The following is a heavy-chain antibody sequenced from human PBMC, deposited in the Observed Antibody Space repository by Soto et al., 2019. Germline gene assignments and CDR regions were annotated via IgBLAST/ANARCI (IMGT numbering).Heavy chain of an antibody. Sequence: QVQLVQSGAEVKKPGSSVKVSCKASGGTFSSYAISWVRQAPGQGLERMGGIIPIFGTANYAQKFQGRVTITADESTSTAYMELSSLRSEDTAVYYCASLDYYDSSGPLRNYFDYWGQGTLVTVSS. V-gene: IGHV1-69*01. J-gene: IGHJ4*02. CDR2: IIPIFGTA. CDR1: GGTFSSYA. D-gene: IGHD3-22*01. CDR3: ASLDYYDSSGPLRNYFDY.